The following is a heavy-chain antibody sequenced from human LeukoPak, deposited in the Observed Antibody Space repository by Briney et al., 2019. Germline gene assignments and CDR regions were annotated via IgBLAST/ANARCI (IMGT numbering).Heavy chain of an antibody. Sequence: SETLSLTCTVSGGSISSYYWSWIRQPPGKGLEWIGYIYYSGSTNYNPSLKSRVTISVDTSKNQFSLKLSSVTAADTAVYYCARIITGTTTAFDIWGQGTMVTVSS. D-gene: IGHD1-7*01. CDR1: GGSISSYY. CDR2: IYYSGST. CDR3: ARIITGTTTAFDI. V-gene: IGHV4-59*01. J-gene: IGHJ3*02.